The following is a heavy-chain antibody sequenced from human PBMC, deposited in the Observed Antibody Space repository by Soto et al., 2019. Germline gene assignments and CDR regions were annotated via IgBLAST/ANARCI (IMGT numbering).Heavy chain of an antibody. CDR2: ISTDGSVT. CDR3: ARAAYSSGWWGFDY. V-gene: IGHV3-74*01. D-gene: IGHD6-19*01. J-gene: IGHJ4*02. CDR1: GLTFSSYW. Sequence: EVQLVESGGGLVQPGGSLRLSCAASGLTFSSYWMHWVRQAPGKGLVWVSRISTDGSVTTYADSVKGRFTISRDNAKNTRYLKMNRLRTEDTAVYYCARAAYSSGWWGFDYGGQGTLVTVSS.